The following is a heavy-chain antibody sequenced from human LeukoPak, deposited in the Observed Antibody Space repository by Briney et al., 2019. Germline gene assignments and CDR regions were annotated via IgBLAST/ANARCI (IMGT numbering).Heavy chain of an antibody. CDR2: IYSGGVT. V-gene: IGHV3-53*01. D-gene: IGHD6-13*01. CDR3: ARAGGGDKQQLVWYFDL. CDR1: GFTFSNAY. J-gene: IGHJ2*01. Sequence: PGGSLRLSCAASGFTFSNAYMSWVRRAPGKGLEWVSLIYSGGVTYYADSVKGRFTISRDNSKNTLYLQMNSLRAEDTAVYYCARAGGGDKQQLVWYFDLWGRGTLVTVSS.